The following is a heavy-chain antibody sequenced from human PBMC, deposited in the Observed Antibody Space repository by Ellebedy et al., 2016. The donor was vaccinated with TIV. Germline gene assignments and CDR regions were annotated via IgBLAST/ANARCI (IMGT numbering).Heavy chain of an antibody. J-gene: IGHJ6*02. CDR3: ARAHLVTTGYYYYGMDV. D-gene: IGHD4-17*01. CDR1: GYTFTSYY. CDR2: INPSGGST. Sequence: ASVKVSXXASGYTFTSYYMHWVRQAPGQGLEWMGIINPSGGSTSYAQKFQGRVTMTRDTSTSTVYMELSSLRSEDTAVYYCARAHLVTTGYYYYGMDVWGQGTTVTVSS. V-gene: IGHV1-46*01.